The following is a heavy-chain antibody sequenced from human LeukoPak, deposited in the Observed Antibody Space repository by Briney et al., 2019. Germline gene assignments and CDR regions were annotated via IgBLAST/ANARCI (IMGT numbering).Heavy chain of an antibody. J-gene: IGHJ5*01. CDR2: TYYRSKWSN. V-gene: IGHV6-1*01. CDR3: ARLVGASWFDS. D-gene: IGHD1-26*01. CDR1: GDSVSTNSAT. Sequence: SQTLSLTCAISGDSVSTNSATWTWLRQSPSRGLEWLGRTYYRSKWSNDYAVSMKSRITINSDTSKNQFSLQLNSVTPEDTAVYYCARLVGASWFDSWGQGTLVTVSS.